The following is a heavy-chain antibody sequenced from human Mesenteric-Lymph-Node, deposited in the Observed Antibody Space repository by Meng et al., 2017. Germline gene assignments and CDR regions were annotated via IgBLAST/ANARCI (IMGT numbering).Heavy chain of an antibody. CDR2: ISWNSGSI. CDR1: GFTFDDYA. Sequence: GGSLRLSCAASGFTFDDYAMHWVRQAPGKGLEWVSGISWNSGSIGYADSVKGRFTISRDNAKNSLYLQMNSLRAEDTAVYYCAREDSSGWYLTNPRVNAFDIWGQGTMVTVSS. D-gene: IGHD6-19*01. CDR3: AREDSSGWYLTNPRVNAFDI. J-gene: IGHJ3*02. V-gene: IGHV3-9*01.